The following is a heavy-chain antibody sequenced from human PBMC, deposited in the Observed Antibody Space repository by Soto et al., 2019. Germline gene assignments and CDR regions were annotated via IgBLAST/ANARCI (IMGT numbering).Heavy chain of an antibody. Sequence: GSLRLSCAASGFTFDDYAMHWVRQAPGKGLEWVSLISWDGGSTYYADSVKGRFTISRDNSKNSLYLQMNSLRAEDTALYYCAKDMGFLEWLNYFDYWGQGTLVTVSS. CDR3: AKDMGFLEWLNYFDY. J-gene: IGHJ4*02. V-gene: IGHV3-43D*04. CDR2: ISWDGGST. D-gene: IGHD3-3*01. CDR1: GFTFDDYA.